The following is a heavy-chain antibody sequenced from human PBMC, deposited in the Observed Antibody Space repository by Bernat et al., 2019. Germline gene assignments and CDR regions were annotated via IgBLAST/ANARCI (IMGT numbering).Heavy chain of an antibody. CDR1: GFTFSDYY. Sequence: QVQLVESGGGLVKPGGSLRLSCAASGFTFSDYYMSWIRQAPGKGLEWVSYISSSSSYTNYADSVKGRFTISRDNAKNSLYLQMNSLRAEDTAVYYCAKGIAAAGTKVVFDYWGQGTLVTVSS. D-gene: IGHD6-13*01. CDR2: ISSSSSYT. CDR3: AKGIAAAGTKVVFDY. V-gene: IGHV3-11*05. J-gene: IGHJ4*02.